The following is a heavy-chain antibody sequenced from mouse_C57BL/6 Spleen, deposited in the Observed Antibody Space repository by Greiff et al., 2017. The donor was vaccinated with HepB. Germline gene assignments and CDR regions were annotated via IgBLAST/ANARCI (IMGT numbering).Heavy chain of an antibody. V-gene: IGHV14-4*01. CDR3: SFITTPH. CDR1: GFNIKDDY. D-gene: IGHD1-1*01. CDR2: IDPENGDT. J-gene: IGHJ2*01. Sequence: EVKLQESGAELVRPGASVKLSCTASGFNIKDDYMHWVKQRPEQGLEWIGWIDPENGDTEYASKFQGKATITADTSSNTAYLQLSSLTSEDTAVYYCSFITTPHWGQGTTLTVSS.